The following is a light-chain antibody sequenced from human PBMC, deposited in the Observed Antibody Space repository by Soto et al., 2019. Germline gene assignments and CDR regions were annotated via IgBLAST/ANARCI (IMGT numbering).Light chain of an antibody. CDR2: EVS. Sequence: QSALTQPASVSGSPGQSITISCTGTSSDVGNYNLVSWYQQHPGKAPKLIIYEVSKRPSGVSNRFSGSKSGNTASLTISGLQAEDEADYYCCSYAVSVTYFFGTGTKLTVL. J-gene: IGLJ1*01. CDR3: CSYAVSVTYF. CDR1: SSDVGNYNL. V-gene: IGLV2-23*02.